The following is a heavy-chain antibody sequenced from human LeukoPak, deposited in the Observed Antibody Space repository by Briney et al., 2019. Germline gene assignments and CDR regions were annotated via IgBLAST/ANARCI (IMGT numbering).Heavy chain of an antibody. CDR1: GFTFSSYG. J-gene: IGHJ4*02. V-gene: IGHV3-30*02. Sequence: GGSLRLSCAASGFTFSSYGMHWVRQAPGKGLEWVAFIRYDGSNKYYADSVKGRFTISRDNSKNTLYLQMNSLRAEDTAVYYCATTITIFGVVKSRYQLGTETDYWGQGTLVTVSS. CDR2: IRYDGSNK. D-gene: IGHD3-3*01. CDR3: ATTITIFGVVKSRYQLGTETDY.